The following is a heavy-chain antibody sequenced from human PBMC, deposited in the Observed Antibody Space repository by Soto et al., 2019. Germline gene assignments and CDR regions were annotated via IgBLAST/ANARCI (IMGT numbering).Heavy chain of an antibody. CDR1: GYSFTCYY. CDR3: ARGFLPVVTAAISRTAYYYYYGMDV. V-gene: IGHV1-2*02. J-gene: IGHJ6*02. CDR2: INPNSGGT. D-gene: IGHD2-2*01. Sequence: XAVKGSCTAFGYSFTCYYRHWGRQAPGEGLEWMGWINPNSGGTNYAQKFQGRVTMTRDTSISTAYMELSRLRSDDTAVYYCARGFLPVVTAAISRTAYYYYYGMDVWGQGTTVTVSS.